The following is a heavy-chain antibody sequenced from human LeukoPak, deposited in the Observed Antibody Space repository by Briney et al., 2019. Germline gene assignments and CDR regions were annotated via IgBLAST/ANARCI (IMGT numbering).Heavy chain of an antibody. J-gene: IGHJ4*02. CDR2: ISSSSSYI. Sequence: GGSLRLSCAASGFTFSSYSMNWVRQAPGKGLEWVSSISSSSSYIYYADSVKGRFTISRDNAKNSLYLQMNSLRAEDTAVYYCARDLEQRMGFDYWGQGTLVTVSS. D-gene: IGHD6-25*01. CDR3: ARDLEQRMGFDY. CDR1: GFTFSSYS. V-gene: IGHV3-21*01.